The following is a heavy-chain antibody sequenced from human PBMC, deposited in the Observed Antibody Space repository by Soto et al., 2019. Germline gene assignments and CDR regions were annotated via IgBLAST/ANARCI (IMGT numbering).Heavy chain of an antibody. CDR3: VMVDNYVTPTPQDV. CDR1: GYIFVNYG. Sequence: QVQLVQSGDEVKKPGASVKVSYKASGYIFVNYGIAWVRQAPGQGLEWMGWISPYTGNTHSATKVQGRLTMTTDTSTRTAYMDLGSLTSDDTAVYYCVMVDNYVTPTPQDVWGQGTTVTVSS. V-gene: IGHV1-18*01. CDR2: ISPYTGNT. D-gene: IGHD3-16*01. J-gene: IGHJ6*02.